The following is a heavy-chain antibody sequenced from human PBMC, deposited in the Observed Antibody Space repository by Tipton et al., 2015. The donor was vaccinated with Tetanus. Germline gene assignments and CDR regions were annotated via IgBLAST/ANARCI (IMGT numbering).Heavy chain of an antibody. CDR2: IYTSGST. D-gene: IGHD3-10*01. CDR1: GGSISSSSYY. J-gene: IGHJ3*02. Sequence: LRLSCTVSGGSISSSSYYWGWIRQPPGKGLEWIGGIYTSGSTNYNPSLKSRVTMTVDTSKNQFSLKLSSVTAADPAVYYCASHYGSGSDDAFDIWGQGTIVTVSS. CDR3: ASHYGSGSDDAFDI. V-gene: IGHV4-39*07.